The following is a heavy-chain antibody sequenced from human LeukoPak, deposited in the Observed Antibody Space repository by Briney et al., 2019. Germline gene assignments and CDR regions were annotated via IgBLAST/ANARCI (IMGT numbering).Heavy chain of an antibody. V-gene: IGHV3-66*02. J-gene: IGHJ4*02. D-gene: IGHD4-23*01. CDR3: ARDPLAQDYDGDY. CDR1: GFTVSSNY. Sequence: PGGSLRLSCAASGFTVSSNYMSWVRQAPGKGLEWVSAIYSGGSTYYADSVKGRFTISRDNSKNTLYLQMNSLRAEDTAVYYCARDPLAQDYDGDYWGRGTLVTVSS. CDR2: IYSGGST.